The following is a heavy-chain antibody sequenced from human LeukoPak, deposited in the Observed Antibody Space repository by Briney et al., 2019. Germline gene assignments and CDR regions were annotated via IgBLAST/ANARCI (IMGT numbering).Heavy chain of an antibody. V-gene: IGHV4-59*01. CDR2: IYSSGST. CDR3: ARGGASFDN. D-gene: IGHD1-26*01. J-gene: IGHJ4*02. Sequence: SETLSLTCTVSGGSISSYYWSWIRQPPGKGLEWIGYIYSSGSTNYNPSLKSRVTMSVDTSKNQFSLKVSSVIAADTAVYYCARGGASFDNWGQGSLVTVSS. CDR1: GGSISSYY.